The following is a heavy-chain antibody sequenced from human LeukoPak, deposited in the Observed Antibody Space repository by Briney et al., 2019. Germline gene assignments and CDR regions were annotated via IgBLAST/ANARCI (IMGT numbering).Heavy chain of an antibody. CDR3: ARDDIVVIPAAIRRGNLYGMDV. D-gene: IGHD2-2*01. Sequence: GGSLRLSCVGSGYTFRNYGMHWVRQAPGKGLEGVAHIWYDGTFKEYADSVKGRFTISRDNSQSTMYLEMNSLRVEYSAVYYCARDDIVVIPAAIRRGNLYGMDVWGKGTTVTVSS. J-gene: IGHJ6*04. CDR2: IWYDGTFK. CDR1: GYTFRNYG. V-gene: IGHV3-33*01.